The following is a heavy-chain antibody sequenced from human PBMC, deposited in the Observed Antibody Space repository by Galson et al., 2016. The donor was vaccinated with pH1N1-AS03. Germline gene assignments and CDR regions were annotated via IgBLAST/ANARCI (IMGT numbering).Heavy chain of an antibody. D-gene: IGHD6-19*01. CDR1: GFTFRTYG. CDR3: ARRSAAVSGTGCVDV. V-gene: IGHV3-21*01. CDR2: ISSSGSYI. Sequence: SLRLSCAASGFTFRTYGMNWVRQAPGKGLEWVSSISSSGSYIYYADSVKGRFTISRDNARNSLYLQMNSLRAEDTAVYYCARRSAAVSGTGCVDVWGQGTTVTVSS. J-gene: IGHJ6*02.